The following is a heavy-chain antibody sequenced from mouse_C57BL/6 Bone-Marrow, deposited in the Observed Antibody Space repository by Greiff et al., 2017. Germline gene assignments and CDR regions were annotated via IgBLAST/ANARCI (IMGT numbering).Heavy chain of an antibody. D-gene: IGHD1-1*01. V-gene: IGHV5-9-1*02. CDR1: GFTFSSYA. Sequence: EVQVVESGEGLVKPGGSLKLSCAASGFTFSSYAMSWVRQTPEKRLEWVAYISSGGDYIYYADTVKGRITISRDNTRNTLYLQMSSLKSEDAAMYYCTRDYYYGSSPFAYWGQGTLVTVSA. J-gene: IGHJ3*01. CDR3: TRDYYYGSSPFAY. CDR2: ISSGGDYI.